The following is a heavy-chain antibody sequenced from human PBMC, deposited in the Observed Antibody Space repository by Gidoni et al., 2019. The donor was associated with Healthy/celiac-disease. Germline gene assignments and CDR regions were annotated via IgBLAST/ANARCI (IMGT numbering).Heavy chain of an antibody. D-gene: IGHD5-18*01. CDR2: ISYDGSNK. Sequence: QVQLVESGGGVVQPGRSLRLSCAASGFTFSSYAMPWVRVAPGKGLGWVAVISYDGSNKYYADSVKGRFTISRDNSKNTLYLQMNSLRAEDTAVYYCARETAMGPLDIWGQGTMVTVSS. CDR3: ARETAMGPLDI. V-gene: IGHV3-30-3*01. CDR1: GFTFSSYA. J-gene: IGHJ3*02.